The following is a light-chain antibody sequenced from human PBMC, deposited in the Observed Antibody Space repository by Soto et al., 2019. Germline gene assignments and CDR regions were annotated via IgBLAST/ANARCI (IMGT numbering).Light chain of an antibody. CDR2: DAS. V-gene: IGKV1-5*01. CDR3: QQYNSYSRWT. CDR1: QSISSW. J-gene: IGKJ1*01. Sequence: DIQMTQSPSTLSASVGDRVTITCRASQSISSWLAWYQQNPGKAPKLLIYDASSLERGVPSRFSGSGSGTEFTLTMSSRQPDDFATYYCQQYNSYSRWTFGQGTKVEIK.